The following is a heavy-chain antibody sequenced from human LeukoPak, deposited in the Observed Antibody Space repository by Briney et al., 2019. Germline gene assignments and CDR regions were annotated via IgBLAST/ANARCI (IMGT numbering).Heavy chain of an antibody. CDR2: ISGSSSYI. V-gene: IGHV3-21*01. D-gene: IGHD3-22*01. Sequence: GGSLILSCAASGFTFSNYNMNWVRQAPGQGLQWVSSISGSSSYIYYADSVKGRFTISRDNAKNSLYLQMNSLRAEDTAIYYCARFPTLGSSGYYEHEDTASTPWGQGTLVTVSS. J-gene: IGHJ5*02. CDR3: ARFPTLGSSGYYEHEDTASTP. CDR1: GFTFSNYN.